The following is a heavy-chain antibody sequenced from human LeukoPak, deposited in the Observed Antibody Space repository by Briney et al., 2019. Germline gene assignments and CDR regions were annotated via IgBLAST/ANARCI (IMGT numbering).Heavy chain of an antibody. CDR2: IYYSGST. Sequence: PSETLSLTCTVSGASISSSLYYWAWIRQPPGKGLEWIGTIYYSGSTYYNPSLRSRVTISLDTSKNQFSLKLSSVTAADTAVYYCARGYSSSWYFNWFDPWGQGTLVTVSS. CDR3: ARGYSSSWYFNWFDP. CDR1: GASISSSLYY. J-gene: IGHJ5*02. V-gene: IGHV4-39*07. D-gene: IGHD6-13*01.